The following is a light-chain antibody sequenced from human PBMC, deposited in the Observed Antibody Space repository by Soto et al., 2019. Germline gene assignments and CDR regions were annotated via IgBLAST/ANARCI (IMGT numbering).Light chain of an antibody. CDR2: KAS. Sequence: DLQMTQSPSTLSASVGDRVTITCRASQSITDWLAWYQQKPGKAPKFLIYKASNLEGGVPSRFSGSGSGTECTLTISSVQPDDFATYYCQYWDDYSWTFGQGTKVEIK. V-gene: IGKV1-5*03. J-gene: IGKJ1*01. CDR3: QYWDDYSWT. CDR1: QSITDW.